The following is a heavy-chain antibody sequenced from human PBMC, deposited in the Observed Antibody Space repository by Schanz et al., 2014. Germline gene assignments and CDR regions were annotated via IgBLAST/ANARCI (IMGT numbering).Heavy chain of an antibody. CDR1: GFNVGNNY. V-gene: IGHV3-66*01. Sequence: EVQLEVSGGGLVQPGGSLRLSCEASGFNVGNNYMSWVRQPPGKGLECISIIYSRGGTFHADSVKGRFTISRDNAKNSMYLEMNSLRAEDTAVFYCARVGGTYYDFWSGVPPTVMHDGFDIWGQGTMVTVS. CDR3: ARVGGTYYDFWSGVPPTVMHDGFDI. CDR2: IYSRGGT. D-gene: IGHD3-3*01. J-gene: IGHJ3*02.